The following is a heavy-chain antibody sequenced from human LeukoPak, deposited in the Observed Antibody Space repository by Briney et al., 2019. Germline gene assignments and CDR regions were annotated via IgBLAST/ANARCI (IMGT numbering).Heavy chain of an antibody. D-gene: IGHD1-26*01. CDR3: ASLVGASDLHDF. CDR1: GFTFSIHW. CDR2: SNSDGNSV. Sequence: GGPLRLSCAVSGFTFSIHWMHWVRQPPGKTLAWVSRSNSDGNSVSYADSVKGRFVISRDNANSTLYLQMNSLRAEDTAVYYCASLVGASDLHDFWGQGALVTVSS. V-gene: IGHV3-74*01. J-gene: IGHJ4*02.